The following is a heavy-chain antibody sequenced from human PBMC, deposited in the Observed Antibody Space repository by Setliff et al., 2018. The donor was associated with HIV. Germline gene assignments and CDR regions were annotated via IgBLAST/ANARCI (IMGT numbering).Heavy chain of an antibody. J-gene: IGHJ4*02. V-gene: IGHV4-39*07. CDR1: GGSISNSNYF. CDR3: ARAPFYYGSGSYQTFDY. D-gene: IGHD3-10*01. Sequence: SETLSLTCTVSGGSISNSNYFWDWIRQPPGKGLEWIGSAGSADYGGNAYYNPSLKSRVTISVDTSKNQFSLKLSSVTAADTAVYYCARAPFYYGSGSYQTFDYWGQGTLVTVSS. CDR2: AGSADYGGNA.